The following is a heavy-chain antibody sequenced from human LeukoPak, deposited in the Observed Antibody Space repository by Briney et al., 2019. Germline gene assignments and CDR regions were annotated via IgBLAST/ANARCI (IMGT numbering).Heavy chain of an antibody. CDR3: AREEGRYCSGGSCYSNPFDY. D-gene: IGHD2-15*01. CDR2: IKQDGSEK. V-gene: IGHV3-7*01. Sequence: GGSLRLSCAASGSTFSSYWMSWVRQAPGKGLEWVATIKQDGSEKYYVDSVKGRFTISRDNAKNSLYLQMNSLRAEDTAVYYCAREEGRYCSGGSCYSNPFDYWGQGTLVTVSS. J-gene: IGHJ4*02. CDR1: GSTFSSYW.